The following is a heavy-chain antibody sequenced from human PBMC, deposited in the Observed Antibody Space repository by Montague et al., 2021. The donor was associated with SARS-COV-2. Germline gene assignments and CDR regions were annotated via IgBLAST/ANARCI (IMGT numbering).Heavy chain of an antibody. CDR1: GGSISSYY. Sequence: SETRSLTCTVSGGSISSYYWSWIRQPPGKGLEWIGYSYYSGSTNYNPSLKSRVTISVDTSKNQFSLKLSSVTAADTAVYYCARIWYSSGYQGIYYFDYWGQGTLVTVSS. D-gene: IGHD3-22*01. CDR2: SYYSGST. V-gene: IGHV4-59*01. J-gene: IGHJ4*02. CDR3: ARIWYSSGYQGIYYFDY.